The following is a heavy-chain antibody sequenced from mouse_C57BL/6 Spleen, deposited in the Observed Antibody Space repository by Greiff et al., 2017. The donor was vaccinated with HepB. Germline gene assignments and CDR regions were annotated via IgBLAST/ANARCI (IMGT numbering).Heavy chain of an antibody. CDR3: ARSGSSWFTY. D-gene: IGHD1-3*01. CDR2: ISSGSSTI. V-gene: IGHV5-17*01. CDR1: GFTFSDYG. J-gene: IGHJ3*01. Sequence: EVQLVESGGGLVKPGGSLKLSCAASGFTFSDYGMHWVRQAPEKGLEWVAYISSGSSTIYYADTVKGRFTISRDNAKNTRFLQMTSLMSEDTAMYYCARSGSSWFTYWGQGTLVTVSA.